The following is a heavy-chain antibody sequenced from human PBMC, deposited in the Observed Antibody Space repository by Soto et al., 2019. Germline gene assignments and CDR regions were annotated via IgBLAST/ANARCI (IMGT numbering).Heavy chain of an antibody. CDR2: ISSSSSYI. J-gene: IGHJ4*02. CDR3: ARAREDYGDYVSGEFDY. V-gene: IGHV3-21*01. D-gene: IGHD4-17*01. CDR1: GFTFSSYS. Sequence: GSLRLSCAASGFTFSSYSMNWVRQAPGKGLEWVSSISSSSSYIYYADSVKGRFTISRDNAKNSLYLQMNSLRAEDTAVYYCARAREDYGDYVSGEFDYWGQGTLVTVSS.